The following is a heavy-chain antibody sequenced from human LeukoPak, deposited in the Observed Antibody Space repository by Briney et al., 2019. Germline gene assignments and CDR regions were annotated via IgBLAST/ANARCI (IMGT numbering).Heavy chain of an antibody. CDR1: GGSFIGYY. CDR2: VHYSGST. D-gene: IGHD5-18*01. J-gene: IGHJ6*03. CDR3: ARTEESGYNYGYFGYYYYMDV. V-gene: IGHV4-59*01. Sequence: KPSETLSLTCAVYGGSFIGYYWSWIRQPPGKGLEWIGFVHYSGSTHYNPSLKSRVTISVGTSKNQVSLKLTSVTAADTAVYYCARTEESGYNYGYFGYYYYMDVWGKGTTVTVSS.